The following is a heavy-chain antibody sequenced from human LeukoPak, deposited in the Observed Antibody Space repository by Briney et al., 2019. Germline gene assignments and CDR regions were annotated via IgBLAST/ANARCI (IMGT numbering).Heavy chain of an antibody. CDR3: ARVAWRVGAARDDY. Sequence: ASVKVTCKASGYTFTSYGISWVRQAPGQGLEWMGWISAYNGNTNYAQKLQGRVTMTTDTSTSTAYMELRSLRSDDTAVYYCARVAWRVGAARDDYWGQGTLVTVSS. CDR1: GYTFTSYG. D-gene: IGHD2-15*01. CDR2: ISAYNGNT. V-gene: IGHV1-18*01. J-gene: IGHJ4*02.